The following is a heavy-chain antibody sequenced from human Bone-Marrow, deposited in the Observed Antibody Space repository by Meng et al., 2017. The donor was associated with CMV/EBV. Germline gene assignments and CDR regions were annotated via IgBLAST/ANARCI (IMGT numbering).Heavy chain of an antibody. CDR2: IKQDGSEK. Sequence: GGSLRLSCAASGFTFSSYWMSWVRQAPGKGLEWVANIKQDGSEKYYVDSVKGRFTISRDNAKNSLYLQMNSLRAEDTAVYYCARQMGYYYDSSGSYYYYGKYVCGHGITVVASS. CDR3: ARQMGYYYDSSGSYYYYGKYV. J-gene: IGHJ6*02. V-gene: IGHV3-7*01. CDR1: GFTFSSYW. D-gene: IGHD3-22*01.